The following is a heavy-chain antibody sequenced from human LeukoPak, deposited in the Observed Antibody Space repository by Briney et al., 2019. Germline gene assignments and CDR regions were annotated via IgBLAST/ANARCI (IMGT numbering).Heavy chain of an antibody. CDR2: ISYTGGT. V-gene: IGHV4-30-4*01. J-gene: IGHJ6*02. D-gene: IGHD4-11*01. CDR3: ARDRGTVTQYYYYYYGMDV. Sequence: PSETLSLTCTFSGGSVRSGDYYWNWIRQPPGKGLEWVGYISYTGGTQYNPSLNSRVTMSIDTSKNHLSLKLSSVTAADTAVYYCARDRGTVTQYYYYYYGMDVWGQGTTVTVSS. CDR1: GGSVRSGDYY.